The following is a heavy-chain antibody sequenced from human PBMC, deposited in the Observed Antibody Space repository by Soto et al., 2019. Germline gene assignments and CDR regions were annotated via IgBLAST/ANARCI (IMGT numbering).Heavy chain of an antibody. V-gene: IGHV6-1*01. CDR1: LDSVSSNSAA. D-gene: IGHD6-19*01. J-gene: IGHJ6*02. CDR2: TYYRSKWYN. Sequence: QTLSPTPAISLDSVSSNSAASDLVRHSPSRGLEWLGRTYYRSKWYNDYAVSVKSRITINPDTSKNQFSLQMNCVTPEDTAVYYCARERSPPYRSGWPYYYDGMDVWGQGTTVTVS. CDR3: ARERSPPYRSGWPYYYDGMDV.